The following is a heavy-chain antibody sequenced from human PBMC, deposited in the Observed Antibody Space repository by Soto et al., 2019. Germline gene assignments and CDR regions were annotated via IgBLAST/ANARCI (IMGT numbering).Heavy chain of an antibody. CDR1: GYTFTSYD. V-gene: IGHV1-8*01. J-gene: IGHJ5*02. CDR2: MNPNSGNT. D-gene: IGHD6-13*01. CDR3: ARGIAAAGTGFDP. Sequence: QVQLVQSGAEVKKPGASVKVSCKASGYTFTSYDINWVRQATGQGLEWMGWMNPNSGNTVCAQKFQGRVTMTRNTSILTAYMGLSRLRSDPTAVYCCARGIAAAGTGFDPWGQGTLVTVSS.